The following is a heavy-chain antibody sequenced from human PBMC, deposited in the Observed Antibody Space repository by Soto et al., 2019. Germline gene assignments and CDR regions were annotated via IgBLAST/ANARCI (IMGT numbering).Heavy chain of an antibody. V-gene: IGHV1-18*01. CDR3: ARETRDCSSTSCYTIAEYFQH. Sequence: QVQLVQSGAEVKKPGASVKVSCKASGYTFTSYGISWVRQAPGQGLEWMGWISAYNGNTNYAQKLQGRDTMTTDTSTSTAYMELRSLRSDDTAVYYCARETRDCSSTSCYTIAEYFQHWGQGTRVTVSS. CDR1: GYTFTSYG. J-gene: IGHJ1*01. CDR2: ISAYNGNT. D-gene: IGHD2-2*02.